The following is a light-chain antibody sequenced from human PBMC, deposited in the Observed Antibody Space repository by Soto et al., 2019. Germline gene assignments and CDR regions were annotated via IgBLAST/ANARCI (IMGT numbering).Light chain of an antibody. V-gene: IGKV1-9*01. CDR3: QQLNSYPIT. CDR1: QGISSY. CDR2: AAS. J-gene: IGKJ5*01. Sequence: IQLTQSPSSLSASVGDRVTITCRASQGISSYLAWYQQKPGKAPKLLIYAASTLQSGVPSSFSGSGSGTDSTLTISSLQPEDFATYYCQQLNSYPITVGQGTRLEIK.